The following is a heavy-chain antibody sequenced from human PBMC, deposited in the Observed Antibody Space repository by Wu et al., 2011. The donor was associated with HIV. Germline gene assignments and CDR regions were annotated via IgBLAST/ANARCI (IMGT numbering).Heavy chain of an antibody. CDR1: GGTFSTYG. CDR2: IIPILGTV. V-gene: IGHV1-69*14. D-gene: IGHD2-21*01. Sequence: QVQLVQSGADGEEAWVLGRKVSCKASGGTFSTYGISWVRQAPGQGLEWMGGIIPILGTVKYAQKFQGRVTITADKSTSTAYMELSSLRSEDTAIYYCARDLGGDEDHWGQGTLVTVSS. CDR3: ARDLGGDEDH. J-gene: IGHJ4*02.